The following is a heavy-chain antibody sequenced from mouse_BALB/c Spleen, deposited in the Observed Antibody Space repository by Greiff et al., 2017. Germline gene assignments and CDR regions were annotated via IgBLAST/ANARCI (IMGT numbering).Heavy chain of an antibody. CDR2: IWSDGST. D-gene: IGHD2-14*01. J-gene: IGHJ4*01. CDR3: ARHDYRYDGYAMDY. V-gene: IGHV2-6-2*01. Sequence: QVQLKESGPDLVAPSQSLSITCTVSGFSLTSYGVHWVRQPPGKGLEWLVVIWSDGSTTYNSALKSRLSISKDNSKSQVFLKMNSLQTDDTAMYYCARHDYRYDGYAMDYWGQGTSVTVSS. CDR1: GFSLTSYG.